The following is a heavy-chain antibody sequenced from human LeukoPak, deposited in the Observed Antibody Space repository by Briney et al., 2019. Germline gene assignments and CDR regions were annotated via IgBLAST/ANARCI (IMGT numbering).Heavy chain of an antibody. Sequence: SQTLSLTHPVSGYSISSGYYWGWMLQPPGKRPERIGSIYHSGSTFYNPSLKSRVTLSTNPSKNHFSLRLSSVTAADTAVYYCAREDYYDRSGDPQGLDNWGQGTLVTVSS. J-gene: IGHJ4*02. CDR3: AREDYYDRSGDPQGLDN. D-gene: IGHD3-22*01. CDR2: IYHSGST. CDR1: GYSISSGYY. V-gene: IGHV4-38-2*02.